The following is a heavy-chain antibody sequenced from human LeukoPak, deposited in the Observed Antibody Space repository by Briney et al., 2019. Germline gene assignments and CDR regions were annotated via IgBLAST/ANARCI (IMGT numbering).Heavy chain of an antibody. J-gene: IGHJ4*02. CDR2: IYPGDSDT. CDR3: ARSASGSSSPDGHFDY. V-gene: IGHV5-51*03. Sequence: PGQSLKISCEGSGYSFTTYWIGWVRQMPGKGLEWMWIIYPGDSDTRYSPSFQGQVTISADKSISTAYLQWSSLKASDTAMYYCARSASGSSSPDGHFDYWGQGTLVTVSS. CDR1: GYSFTTYW. D-gene: IGHD1-26*01.